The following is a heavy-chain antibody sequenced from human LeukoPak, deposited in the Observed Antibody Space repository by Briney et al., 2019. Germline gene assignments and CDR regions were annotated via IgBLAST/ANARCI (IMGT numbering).Heavy chain of an antibody. D-gene: IGHD6-13*01. CDR3: ARGLAAAGSVDYYYYYMDV. Sequence: ASDPLSLLCTVSGGPMSSHYWSWLRQPPGKGLVGIGYIYYSGSTNYNPPPKSRVTISVDTSKNQFSLKLRSVAAAGTGLYYFARGLAAAGSVDYYYYYMDVWGKGTTVTVSS. CDR2: IYYSGST. J-gene: IGHJ6*03. V-gene: IGHV4-59*07. CDR1: GGPMSSHY.